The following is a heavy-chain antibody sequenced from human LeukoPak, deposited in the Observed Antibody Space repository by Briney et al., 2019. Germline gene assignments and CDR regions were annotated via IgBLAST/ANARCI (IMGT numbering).Heavy chain of an antibody. CDR1: GGSISSGDYY. CDR2: VYYSGST. J-gene: IGHJ4*02. V-gene: IGHV4-30-4*01. Sequence: SETLSLTCTVSGGSISSGDYYWSWIRQPPGKGLEWIGYVYYSGSTYYNPSLKSRVTISVDTSKNQFSLKLSSVTAADTAVYYCARAPYYYDSSCYYDYWGQGTLVTVSS. D-gene: IGHD3-22*01. CDR3: ARAPYYYDSSCYYDY.